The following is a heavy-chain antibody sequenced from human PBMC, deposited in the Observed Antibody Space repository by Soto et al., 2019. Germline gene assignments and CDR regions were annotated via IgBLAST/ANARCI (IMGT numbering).Heavy chain of an antibody. V-gene: IGHV4-34*01. CDR3: AGGPRYWSFAL. J-gene: IGHJ2*01. Sequence: GELQQWGTGLLKPSETLSLNCSVYGGSSRAYHWSWIRQSPGEGLEWIGEFSYSGSFNYNPSLKGRVAVSLDTSTTHFSLTMTSVPAADTAVYFCAGGPRYWSFALWGRGTLVTVS. CDR1: GGSSRAYH. CDR2: FSYSGSF. D-gene: IGHD1-20*01.